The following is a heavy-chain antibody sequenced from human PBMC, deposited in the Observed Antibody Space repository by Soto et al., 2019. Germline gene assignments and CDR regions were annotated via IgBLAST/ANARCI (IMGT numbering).Heavy chain of an antibody. CDR2: ISAYNHNI. D-gene: IGHD2-8*01. CDR3: ARTPATNPHRCFDH. J-gene: IGHJ4*02. Sequence: ASVKVSCKASGNTFTSYGISWPGQAPGQGLDWMGRISAYNHNISIAQKLQGSGTMTTHTSTSTADKELRSLRTDDTAVYYGARTPATNPHRCFDHWGQGTLVTVSS. CDR1: GNTFTSYG. V-gene: IGHV1-18*01.